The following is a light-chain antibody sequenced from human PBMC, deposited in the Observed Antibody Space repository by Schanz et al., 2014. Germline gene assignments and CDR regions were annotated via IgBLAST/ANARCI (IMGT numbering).Light chain of an antibody. J-gene: IGKJ4*01. CDR1: QGISSY. CDR2: SAS. Sequence: IQMTQSPSSLSASVGDRVTITCRVSQGISSYLNWYRQKPGKVPKLLIYSASNLQSGVPSRFSGSGSGTDFTLTISSLQPEDVATYYCQQYNHHSSLTFGGGTKVQIK. CDR3: QQYNHHSSLT. V-gene: IGKV1-27*01.